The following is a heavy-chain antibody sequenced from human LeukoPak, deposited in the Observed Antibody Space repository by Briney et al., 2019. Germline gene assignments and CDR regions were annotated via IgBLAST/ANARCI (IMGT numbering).Heavy chain of an antibody. D-gene: IGHD5-18*01. Sequence: PSETLSLTCIVSGGSISSSSYYWGWIRQPPGKGLEWIGSIYHSGSTYYNPSLKSRVTISVDTSKNQFSLKLSSVTAADTAVYYCARTTEGGYSYGYFYYYYMDVWGKGTTVTISS. CDR3: ARTTEGGYSYGYFYYYYMDV. CDR2: IYHSGST. V-gene: IGHV4-39*07. J-gene: IGHJ6*03. CDR1: GGSISSSSYY.